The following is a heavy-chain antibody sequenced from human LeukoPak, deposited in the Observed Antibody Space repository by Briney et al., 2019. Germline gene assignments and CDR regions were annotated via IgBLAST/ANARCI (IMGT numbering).Heavy chain of an antibody. V-gene: IGHV4-59*01. CDR3: ARVRLYRWELLTDDY. D-gene: IGHD1-26*01. CDR1: GGPISSYY. J-gene: IGHJ4*02. Sequence: PSETLSLTCTVSGGPISSYYWSWIRQAPGKGLEWIGNIDYNERTKYNPSLKSRVTMSVDTSKNRFSLNLSSVTAADTAIYYCARVRLYRWELLTDDYWGEGTPATVSS. CDR2: IDYNERT.